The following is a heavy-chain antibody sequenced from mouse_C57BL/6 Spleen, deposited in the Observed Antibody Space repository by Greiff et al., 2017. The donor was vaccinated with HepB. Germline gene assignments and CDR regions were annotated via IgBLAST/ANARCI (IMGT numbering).Heavy chain of an antibody. CDR2: ISGGGGNT. D-gene: IGHD2-4*01. Sequence: EVKLVESGGGLVKPGGSLKLSCAASGFTFSSYTMSWVRQTPEKRLEWVATISGGGGNTYYPDSVKGRFTISRDNAKNTLYLQMSSLRSEDTALYYCARQRYDYETFDYWGQGTTLTVSS. CDR1: GFTFSSYT. V-gene: IGHV5-9*01. CDR3: ARQRYDYETFDY. J-gene: IGHJ2*01.